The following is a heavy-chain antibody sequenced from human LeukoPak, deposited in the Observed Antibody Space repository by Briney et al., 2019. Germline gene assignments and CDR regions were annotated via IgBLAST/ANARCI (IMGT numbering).Heavy chain of an antibody. D-gene: IGHD5-18*01. J-gene: IGHJ4*02. CDR3: ARDAPGNTALDY. CDR2: INSDGSRT. Sequence: GGSLRLSCAASGFTFSSYWMHWVRQAPGKGLVWVSRINSDGSRTSYADSVKGRFTISRDTAKNPLYLQMSSLRAEDTAIYYCARDAPGNTALDYWGQGTLVTVSS. CDR1: GFTFSSYW. V-gene: IGHV3-74*01.